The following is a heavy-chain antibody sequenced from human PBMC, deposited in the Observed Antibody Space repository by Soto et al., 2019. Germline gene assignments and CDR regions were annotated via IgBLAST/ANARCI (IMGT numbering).Heavy chain of an antibody. CDR3: ARASPYGDYALDH. CDR1: GGTFSSYA. CDR2: IIPIFGTA. Sequence: SVKVSCKASGGTFSSYAISWVRQAPGQGLEWMGGIIPIFGTANYAQKFQGRVTITADKSTSTAYMELSSLRSEDTAVYYCARASPYGDYALDHWGQGTLVTVSS. D-gene: IGHD4-17*01. V-gene: IGHV1-69*06. J-gene: IGHJ4*02.